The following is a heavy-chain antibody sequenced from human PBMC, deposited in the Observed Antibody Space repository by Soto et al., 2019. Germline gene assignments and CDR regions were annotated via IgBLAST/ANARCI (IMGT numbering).Heavy chain of an antibody. CDR3: ARGTGRLRERHWFDP. Sequence: ASSKVSCKPSGYTLTSCDINWVRNATGQGLGWMGWMNPHSRNTGYAQKFQGRVTMTRNTSISGAYMELRSLSAEDVAVYYCARGTGRLRERHWFDPWGQGTLVTVSS. V-gene: IGHV1-8*02. J-gene: IGHJ5*02. CDR1: GYTLTSCD. CDR2: MNPHSRNT. D-gene: IGHD5-12*01.